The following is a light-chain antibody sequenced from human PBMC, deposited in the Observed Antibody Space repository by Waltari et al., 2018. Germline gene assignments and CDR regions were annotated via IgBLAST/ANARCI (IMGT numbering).Light chain of an antibody. J-gene: IGKJ4*01. CDR3: QQYYSTPLT. CDR2: WAS. CDR1: QIVLYSSNNKNY. V-gene: IGKV4-1*01. Sequence: DIVMTQSPDSLALSLGESATINCKSTQIVLYSSNNKNYLAWYQQKPGQPPKLLIYWASTRESGVPDRFSGSGSGTDFTLTISSLQAEDVAVYYCQQYYSTPLTFGGGTKVEIK.